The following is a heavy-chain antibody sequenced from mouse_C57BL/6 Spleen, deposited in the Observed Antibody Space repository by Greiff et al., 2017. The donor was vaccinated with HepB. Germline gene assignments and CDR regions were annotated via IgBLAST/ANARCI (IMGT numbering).Heavy chain of an antibody. J-gene: IGHJ3*01. CDR2: IWRGGST. CDR1: GFSLTSYG. D-gene: IGHD2-4*01. V-gene: IGHV2-5*01. Sequence: VQLVESGPGLVQPSQSLSITCTVSGFSLTSYGVHWVRQSPGKGLEWLGVIWRGGSTDYNAAFMSRLSITKDNSKSQVFFKMNSLQADDTAIYYCAKNGYDYDSAWFAYWGQGTLVTVSA. CDR3: AKNGYDYDSAWFAY.